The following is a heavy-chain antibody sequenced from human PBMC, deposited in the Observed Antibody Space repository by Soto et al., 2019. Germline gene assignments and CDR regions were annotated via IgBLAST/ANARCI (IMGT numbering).Heavy chain of an antibody. CDR2: ISYDGSNK. V-gene: IGHV3-30*18. D-gene: IGHD2-15*01. CDR1: GFTFSSYG. J-gene: IGHJ4*02. CDR3: AKEGSRRDIGNRSYFDY. Sequence: GGSLRLSCTASGFTFSSYGMHWVRQAPGKGLEWVAVISYDGSNKYYADSVKGRFTISRDNSKNTLYLQMNSLRAEDTAVYYCAKEGSRRDIGNRSYFDYWGQGTLVTVSS.